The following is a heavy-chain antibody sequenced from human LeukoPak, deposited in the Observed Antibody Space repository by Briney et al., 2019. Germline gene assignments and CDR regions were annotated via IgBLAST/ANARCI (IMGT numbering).Heavy chain of an antibody. J-gene: IGHJ4*02. V-gene: IGHV4-34*01. Sequence: SETLSLTCAVYGGSFSGYYWSWIRQPPGKGLEWIGEINHSGSTNYNPSLKSRVTISVDTSKNQFSLKLSSVTAADTAVYYCASSRPRKTYYYDSSGYYLLSWGQGTLVTVSS. CDR1: GGSFSGYY. D-gene: IGHD3-22*01. CDR2: INHSGST. CDR3: ASSRPRKTYYYDSSGYYLLS.